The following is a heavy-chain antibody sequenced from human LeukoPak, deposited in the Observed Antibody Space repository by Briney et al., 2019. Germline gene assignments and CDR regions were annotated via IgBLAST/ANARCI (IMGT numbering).Heavy chain of an antibody. D-gene: IGHD3-3*01. V-gene: IGHV4-34*01. CDR2: INHSGSI. CDR3: ARPHSTFFDQDAAYYFDY. CDR1: GGAFSGYY. Sequence: SETLSLTCSVSGGAFSGYYWSWIRQPPGKGLEWIGEINHSGSINYNPSLKSRVTISVGTSKNQFSLKLSSVTAADTAVYYCARPHSTFFDQDAAYYFDYWGQGTLVTVSS. J-gene: IGHJ4*02.